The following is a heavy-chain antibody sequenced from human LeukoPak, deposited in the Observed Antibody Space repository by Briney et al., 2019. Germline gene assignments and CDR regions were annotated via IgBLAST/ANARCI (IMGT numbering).Heavy chain of an antibody. D-gene: IGHD3-9*01. Sequence: GASVKVSCKASGYTFTSYGISWVRQAPGQGLEWMGWISAYNGNTNYAQKLQGRVTMSTDTSTSTGYMELRSLRSDDTAVYYCARGHYYDILTGHQNWFDPWGQGTLVTVSS. J-gene: IGHJ5*02. CDR1: GYTFTSYG. CDR2: ISAYNGNT. V-gene: IGHV1-18*01. CDR3: ARGHYYDILTGHQNWFDP.